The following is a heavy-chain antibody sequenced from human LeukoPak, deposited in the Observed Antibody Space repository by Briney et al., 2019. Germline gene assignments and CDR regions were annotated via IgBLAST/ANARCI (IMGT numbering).Heavy chain of an antibody. CDR3: ARDYGDYGNDY. CDR1: GGSVSSGSYY. J-gene: IGHJ4*02. D-gene: IGHD4-17*01. Sequence: SETLSLTCTVSGGSVSSGSYYWRWIRQPPGKGLEWIGYIYYRGSTNYNPSLKSRVTISVDTSKNQFSLKLSSVTAADTAIYYCARDYGDYGNDYWGQGILVTVSS. V-gene: IGHV4-61*01. CDR2: IYYRGST.